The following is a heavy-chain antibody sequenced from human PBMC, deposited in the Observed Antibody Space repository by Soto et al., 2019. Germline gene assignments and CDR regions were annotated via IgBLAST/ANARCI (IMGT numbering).Heavy chain of an antibody. CDR1: GGSISSSSYY. V-gene: IGHV4-39*01. Sequence: PSETLSLTFTVSGGSISSSSYYWGWIRQPPGTGLEWIGSIFYSGSTYSNPYLKSRVTISVDTSKNQFSLTLSSVTAADTAVYYCARHFSTYYYDSSGYYLLPVAFDIWGQGTMVT. D-gene: IGHD3-22*01. CDR3: ARHFSTYYYDSSGYYLLPVAFDI. J-gene: IGHJ3*02. CDR2: IFYSGST.